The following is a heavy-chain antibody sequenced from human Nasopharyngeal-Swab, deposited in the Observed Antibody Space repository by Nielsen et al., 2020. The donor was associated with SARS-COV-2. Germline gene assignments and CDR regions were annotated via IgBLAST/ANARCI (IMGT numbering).Heavy chain of an antibody. CDR3: ARHGLSGITIFGVVIPRNWFDP. D-gene: IGHD3-3*01. J-gene: IGHJ5*02. CDR2: IYYSGST. V-gene: IGHV4-30-4*01. Sequence: WIRQPPGKGLEWIGYIYYSGSTYYNPSLKSRVTISVDTPKNQFSLKLSSVTAADTAVYYCARHGLSGITIFGVVIPRNWFDPWGQGTLVTVSS.